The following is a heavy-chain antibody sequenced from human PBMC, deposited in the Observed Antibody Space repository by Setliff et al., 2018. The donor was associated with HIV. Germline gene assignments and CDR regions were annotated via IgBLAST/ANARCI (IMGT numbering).Heavy chain of an antibody. CDR1: GFTFSSYN. Sequence: GGSLRLSCAASGFTFSSYNMNWVRQAPGKGLEWVSSIDNSSNYIYYADSVKGRFTISRDNAKNSLYLQMNSLRAEDTAMYYCARDGSGSQSPWYYYMDVWGKGTTVTVSS. CDR3: ARDGSGSQSPWYYYMDV. D-gene: IGHD3-10*01. J-gene: IGHJ6*03. CDR2: IDNSSNYI. V-gene: IGHV3-21*01.